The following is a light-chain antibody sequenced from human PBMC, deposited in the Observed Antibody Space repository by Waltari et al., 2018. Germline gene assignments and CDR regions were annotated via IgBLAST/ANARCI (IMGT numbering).Light chain of an antibody. Sequence: DIVMTQSPDSLAVSLGESATINCKSRPTLLYSSNNKNYLAWYQQKPGQPPKLLIYWASARESGVPDRFSGSGSGTDFTLTISSLQAEDVAVYYCQQYYSTPPTFGQGTRLEIK. CDR1: PTLLYSSNNKNY. V-gene: IGKV4-1*01. J-gene: IGKJ5*01. CDR3: QQYYSTPPT. CDR2: WAS.